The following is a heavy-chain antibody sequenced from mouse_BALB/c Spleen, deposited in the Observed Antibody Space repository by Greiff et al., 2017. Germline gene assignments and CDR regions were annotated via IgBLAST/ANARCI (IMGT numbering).Heavy chain of an antibody. Sequence: EVKLVESGGGLVKPGGSLKLSCAASGFAFSSYDMSWVRQTPEKRLEWVAYISSGGGSTYYPDTVKGRFTISRDNAKNTLYLQMSSLKSEDTAMYYCARRGSVWFAYWGQGTLVTVSA. V-gene: IGHV5-12-1*01. CDR1: GFAFSSYD. D-gene: IGHD1-1*02. CDR3: ARRGSVWFAY. CDR2: ISSGGGST. J-gene: IGHJ3*01.